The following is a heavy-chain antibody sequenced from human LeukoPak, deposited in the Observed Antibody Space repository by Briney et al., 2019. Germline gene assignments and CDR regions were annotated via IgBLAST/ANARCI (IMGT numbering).Heavy chain of an antibody. Sequence: SETLSLTCTVSGGSISSYYWSWIRQPPGKGLEWIGYIYYSGSTNYNPSLKSRVTISVDTSKNQFSLKLSSVTAADTAVYYCARSYDSSGYTRLYYFDYWGQGTLVTVSS. J-gene: IGHJ4*02. CDR1: GGSISSYY. D-gene: IGHD3-22*01. CDR2: IYYSGST. CDR3: ARSYDSSGYTRLYYFDY. V-gene: IGHV4-59*12.